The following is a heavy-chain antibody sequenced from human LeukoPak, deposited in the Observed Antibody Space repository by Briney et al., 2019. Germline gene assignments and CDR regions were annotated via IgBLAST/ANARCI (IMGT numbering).Heavy chain of an antibody. D-gene: IGHD2-15*01. V-gene: IGHV3-21*01. CDR2: ISSSSDV. Sequence: PGGSLRLSCGASGFTYSSSIMHWVRQAPGKGLEWVSSISSSSDVYYADSVKGRFTISRDNAKNSLYLQMNNLRAEDTAVYYCARELVVKHVLDCWGQGTLVTVSS. CDR3: ARELVVKHVLDC. J-gene: IGHJ4*02. CDR1: GFTYSSSI.